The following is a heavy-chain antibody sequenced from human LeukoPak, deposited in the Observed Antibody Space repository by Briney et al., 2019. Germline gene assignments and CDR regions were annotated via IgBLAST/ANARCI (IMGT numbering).Heavy chain of an antibody. V-gene: IGHV5-51*01. CDR2: IYPGDSDT. D-gene: IGHD2-21*02. J-gene: IGHJ4*02. CDR3: ARRSYCGGDCYSDY. Sequence: GESLKISCKGSGYSFTNYWIGWVRQMPGKGLEWMGIIYPGDSDTRYSPSFQGQVTISADKSLSTAYLQWSSLKASDTAMYYCARRSYCGGDCYSDYWGQGTLVSVSS. CDR1: GYSFTNYW.